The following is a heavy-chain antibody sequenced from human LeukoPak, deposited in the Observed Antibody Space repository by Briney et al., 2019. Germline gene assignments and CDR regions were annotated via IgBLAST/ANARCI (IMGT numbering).Heavy chain of an antibody. V-gene: IGHV4-59*01. J-gene: IGHJ4*02. CDR2: IYYSGKT. CDR3: ARSTGSTMFIDY. Sequence: KPSETLSLTCSIPGGSISPYYWSWIRQPPGKGLEWLGYIYYSGKTYYNPSLQSRVAISVDTSKNQFSLKLSSVTAADTAVYYCARSTGSTMFIDYWGQGTLVTVST. CDR1: GGSISPYY. D-gene: IGHD3-10*02.